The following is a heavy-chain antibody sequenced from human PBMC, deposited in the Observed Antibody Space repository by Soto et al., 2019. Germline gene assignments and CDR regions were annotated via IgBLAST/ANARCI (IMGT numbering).Heavy chain of an antibody. D-gene: IGHD2-2*01. CDR1: GFTSSSYG. V-gene: IGHV3-74*01. CDR3: ARECSSTSCYGATSDY. Sequence: GGSLRLSCAASGFTSSSYGMHWVRQAPGKGLVWVSRINSDGSSTSYADSVKGRFTISRDNAKNTLYLQMNSLRAEDAAVYYCARECSSTSCYGATSDYWGQGTLVTVSS. CDR2: INSDGSST. J-gene: IGHJ4*02.